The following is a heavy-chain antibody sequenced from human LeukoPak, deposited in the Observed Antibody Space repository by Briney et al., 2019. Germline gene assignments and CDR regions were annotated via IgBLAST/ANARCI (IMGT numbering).Heavy chain of an antibody. CDR3: AVGYCSGGSCYLNWFDP. V-gene: IGHV1-69*02. D-gene: IGHD2-15*01. CDR1: GGTFSSYT. CDR2: IIPILGIA. J-gene: IGHJ5*02. Sequence: SVRVSCKASGGTFSSYTISWVRQAPGQGLEWMGRIIPILGIANYAQKFQGRVTITADKSTSTAYMELSSLRSEDTAVYYCAVGYCSGGSCYLNWFDPWGQGTLVTVSS.